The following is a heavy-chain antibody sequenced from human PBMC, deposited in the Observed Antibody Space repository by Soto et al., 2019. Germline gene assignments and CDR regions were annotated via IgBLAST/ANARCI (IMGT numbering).Heavy chain of an antibody. V-gene: IGHV5-51*01. CDR2: IYPDDSAT. CDR1: GYSFTNYW. Sequence: GESLKISCKGSGYSFTNYWIAWVRQMPGKGLEWMGIIYPDDSATRYSPSFEGQVTMSADKSTSTAYLQWRSLKASDTAMYYCARRIRVYSSAYGMDVWGQGTTVTVSS. D-gene: IGHD3-22*01. J-gene: IGHJ6*02. CDR3: ARRIRVYSSAYGMDV.